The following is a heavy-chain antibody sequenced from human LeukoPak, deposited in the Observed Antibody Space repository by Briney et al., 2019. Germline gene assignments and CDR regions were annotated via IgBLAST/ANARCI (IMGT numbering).Heavy chain of an antibody. V-gene: IGHV5-51*01. CDR2: IYPGDSDV. D-gene: IGHD6-19*01. CDR1: GYTFTNYW. CDR3: ARPGTVAAYFYY. Sequence: GESLKISCKGFGYTFTNYWIAWVRQMPGKGLEWMGIIYPGDSDVRYSPSFQGQVTISADKSINTAYLQWSSLKASDTAMYYCARPGTVAAYFYYWGQGTLVTVSS. J-gene: IGHJ4*02.